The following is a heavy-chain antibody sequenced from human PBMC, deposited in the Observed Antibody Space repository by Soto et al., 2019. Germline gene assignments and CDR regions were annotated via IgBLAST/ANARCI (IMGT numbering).Heavy chain of an antibody. D-gene: IGHD3-22*01. J-gene: IGHJ4*02. V-gene: IGHV1-69*13. Sequence: GASVKVSCKASGGTFSSYATSWVRQAPGQGLEWMGGIIPIFGTANYAQKFQSRVTITADESTSTAYMELSSLRSEDTAVYYCAREPPYYDIHRSPSHFDYWGQGTLVTVSS. CDR1: GGTFSSYA. CDR2: IIPIFGTA. CDR3: AREPPYYDIHRSPSHFDY.